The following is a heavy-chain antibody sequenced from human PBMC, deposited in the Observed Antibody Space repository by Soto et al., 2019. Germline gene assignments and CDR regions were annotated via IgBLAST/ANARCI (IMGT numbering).Heavy chain of an antibody. CDR1: GYTFTSYG. D-gene: IGHD3-9*01. CDR3: ARDGPYDILTGYSTFDY. V-gene: IGHV1-18*01. J-gene: IGHJ4*02. CDR2: ISAYNGNT. Sequence: QVQLVQSGAEVKKPGASVKVSCKASGYTFTSYGISWVRQAPGQGLEWMGWISAYNGNTNYAQKLQGRVTMTTDTSTRTAYMELRSLRSDDTAVYYCARDGPYDILTGYSTFDYWGQGTLVTVSS.